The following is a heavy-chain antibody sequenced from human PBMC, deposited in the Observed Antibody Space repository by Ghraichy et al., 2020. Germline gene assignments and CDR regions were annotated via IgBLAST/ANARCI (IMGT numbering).Heavy chain of an antibody. CDR2: INSDGSSI. CDR1: GFTFSSYW. CDR3: ARGGPEYCSGGSCYDGDY. V-gene: IGHV3-74*01. Sequence: GGSLRLSCAVSGFTFSSYWMHWVRQAPGKGLVWVSRINSDGSSISYADSVKGRFTFSRDNAKNTLYLQMNSLRADDTAVYYCARGGPEYCSGGSCYDGDYWGHGPLVTVSS. D-gene: IGHD2-15*01. J-gene: IGHJ4*01.